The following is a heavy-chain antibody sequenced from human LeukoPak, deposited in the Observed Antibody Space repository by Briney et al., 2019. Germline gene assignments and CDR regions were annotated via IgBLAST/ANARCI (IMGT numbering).Heavy chain of an antibody. CDR2: IDSDGIST. D-gene: IGHD3-22*01. V-gene: IGHV3-74*01. J-gene: IGHJ4*02. Sequence: GGSLRLSCAASGLTFSSYWMHWVRQAPGRGLVWVSRIDSDGISTGYADSVKGRFTISRDNAKNTLYLQMNSLRAEDTAVYYCARGGRYYDSSGSSDYWGQGTLVTVSS. CDR3: ARGGRYYDSSGSSDY. CDR1: GLTFSSYW.